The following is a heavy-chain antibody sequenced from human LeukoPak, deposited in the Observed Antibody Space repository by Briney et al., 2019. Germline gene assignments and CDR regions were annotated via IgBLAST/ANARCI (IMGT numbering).Heavy chain of an antibody. V-gene: IGHV4-39*07. Sequence: SETLSLTCTVSGDSISSTNYYWGWIRQPPGKGLEWIGSIYYSGSTYYNPSLKSRVTISVDTSKNQFSLKLSSVTAADTAVYYCARCRGGSSSIYYYYMDVWGKGTMVTVSS. CDR3: ARCRGGSSSIYYYYMDV. CDR2: IYYSGST. D-gene: IGHD6-6*01. J-gene: IGHJ6*03. CDR1: GDSISSTNYY.